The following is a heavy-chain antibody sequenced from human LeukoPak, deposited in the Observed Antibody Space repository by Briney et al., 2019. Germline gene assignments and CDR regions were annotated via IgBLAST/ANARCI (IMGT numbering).Heavy chain of an antibody. D-gene: IGHD2-15*01. Sequence: SVKVSCKASGGTFSSYAISWVRQAPGQELEWMGGIIPIFGTANYAQKFQGRVTITADESTSTAYMELSSLRSEDTAVYYCARGYCSGGSCYADALDIWGQGTMVTVSS. J-gene: IGHJ3*02. V-gene: IGHV1-69*13. CDR1: GGTFSSYA. CDR3: ARGYCSGGSCYADALDI. CDR2: IIPIFGTA.